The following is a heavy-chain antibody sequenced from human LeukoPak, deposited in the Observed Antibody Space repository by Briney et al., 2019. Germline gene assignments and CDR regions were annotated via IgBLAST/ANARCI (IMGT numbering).Heavy chain of an antibody. D-gene: IGHD5-24*01. V-gene: IGHV3-7*03. J-gene: IGHJ3*02. CDR3: ARGEMATAGGHAFDI. CDR1: GFTFSTYW. CDR2: IKQDGSEN. Sequence: GGSLRLSCAASGFTFSTYWMTWVRQAPGKGLEWVANIKQDGSENYYVDSVKGRFTISRDNAKNSLYLQMNSLRAEDTAVYYCARGEMATAGGHAFDIWGQGTMVTVSS.